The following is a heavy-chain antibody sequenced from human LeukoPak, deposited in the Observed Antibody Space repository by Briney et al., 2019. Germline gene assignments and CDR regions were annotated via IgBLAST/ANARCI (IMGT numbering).Heavy chain of an antibody. D-gene: IGHD6-13*01. CDR3: AKGLSSSTWADFDY. Sequence: GGSLRLSCEGSGFXFSNSAMTWVRQAPGRGLEWVSGVSGSGDRTNYADSVKSRFTVSRDNSKNTVYLEMNRLGVDDTAVYYCAKGLSSSTWADFDYWGQGILVTVSS. CDR2: VSGSGDRT. CDR1: GFXFSNSA. J-gene: IGHJ4*02. V-gene: IGHV3-23*01.